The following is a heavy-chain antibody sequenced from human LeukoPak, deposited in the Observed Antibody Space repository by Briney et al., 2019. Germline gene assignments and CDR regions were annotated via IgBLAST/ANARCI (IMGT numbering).Heavy chain of an antibody. D-gene: IGHD3-22*01. CDR2: INHSGST. V-gene: IGHV4-34*01. CDR3: ARVGPSSGPPLYYFDY. Sequence: SETLSLTCAVYGGSFSGYYWSRIRQPPGKGLEWIGEINHSGSTNYNPSLKSRVTISVDTSKNQFSLKLSSVTAADTAVYYCARVGPSSGPPLYYFDYWGQGTLVTVSS. J-gene: IGHJ4*02. CDR1: GGSFSGYY.